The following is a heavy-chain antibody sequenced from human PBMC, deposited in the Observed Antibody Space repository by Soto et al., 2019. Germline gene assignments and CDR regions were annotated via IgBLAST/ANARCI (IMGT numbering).Heavy chain of an antibody. CDR1: GFTFSSYW. Sequence: GGSLRLSCAASGFTFSSYWMHWVRQAPGKGLVWVSRINSDGSSTSYADSVKGRFTISRDNAKNTLYLQMNSLRAEDTAVYYCAREENYYDRASGMDVWGQGTTVTVSS. D-gene: IGHD3-22*01. J-gene: IGHJ6*02. CDR3: AREENYYDRASGMDV. V-gene: IGHV3-74*01. CDR2: INSDGSST.